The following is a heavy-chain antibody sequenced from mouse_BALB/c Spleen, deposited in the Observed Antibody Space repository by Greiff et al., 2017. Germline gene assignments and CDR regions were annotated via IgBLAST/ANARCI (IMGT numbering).Heavy chain of an antibody. J-gene: IGHJ4*01. CDR1: GFTFSSFG. V-gene: IGHV5-17*02. CDR2: ISSGSSTI. CDR3: ARGRFITTEGAMDY. Sequence: EVQGVESGGGLVQPGGSRKLSCAASGFTFSSFGMHWVRQAPEKGLEWVAYISSGSSTIYYADTVKGRFTISRDNPKNTLFLQMTSLRSEDTAMYYCARGRFITTEGAMDYWGQGTSVTVSS. D-gene: IGHD1-1*01.